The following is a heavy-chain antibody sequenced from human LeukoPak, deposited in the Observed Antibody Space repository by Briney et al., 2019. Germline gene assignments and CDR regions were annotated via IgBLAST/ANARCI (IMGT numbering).Heavy chain of an antibody. D-gene: IGHD2-21*02. CDR3: AKDHDNGDYYYYFDS. V-gene: IGHV3-23*01. CDR2: ISDTGRKR. Sequence: PGGSLRLSCVASGFSFDTYAMSWVRQPPGKGLEWVSGISDTGRKRHYTDSVKGRFTISRDNSKNTLHLQMNSLRAEDTALYFCAKDHDNGDYYYYFDSWGQGTLVPVSS. CDR1: GFSFDTYA. J-gene: IGHJ4*02.